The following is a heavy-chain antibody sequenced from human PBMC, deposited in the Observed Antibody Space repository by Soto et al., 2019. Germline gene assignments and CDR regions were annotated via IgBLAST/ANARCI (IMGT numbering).Heavy chain of an antibody. CDR2: IYYSGST. J-gene: IGHJ4*02. CDR1: GGSISSYY. D-gene: IGHD6-13*01. Sequence: QVQLQESGPGLVKPSETLSLTCTVSGGSISSYYWSWIRQPPGKGLEWIGYIYYSGSTNYNPSLKSRVIISVDTSKNQFSLKLSSVTAADTAVYYCARAASPGPAGVDYWGQGTLVTVSS. CDR3: ARAASPGPAGVDY. V-gene: IGHV4-59*01.